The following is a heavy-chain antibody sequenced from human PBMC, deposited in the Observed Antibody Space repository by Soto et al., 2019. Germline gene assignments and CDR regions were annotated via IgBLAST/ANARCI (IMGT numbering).Heavy chain of an antibody. V-gene: IGHV1-18*01. CDR1: GHTFTNYG. J-gene: IGHJ4*02. D-gene: IGHD5-18*01. CDR2: ISVYNGDR. Sequence: QVHLVQSGAEVKKPGASVKVSCKASGHTFTNYGISWVRQAPGQGLEWMGWISVYNGDRKNAQKFQGRVTMTTDTSTSTAYMELRSLRSDDTAVYFCARDLTAPSLFDYWGQGTLVTVSS. CDR3: ARDLTAPSLFDY.